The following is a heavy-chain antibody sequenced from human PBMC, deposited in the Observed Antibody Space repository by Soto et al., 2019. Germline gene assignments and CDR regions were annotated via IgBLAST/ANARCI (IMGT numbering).Heavy chain of an antibody. V-gene: IGHV1-18*04. CDR3: ARVRKSCSGGSCYDAFDI. CDR1: GYTFTNYY. D-gene: IGHD2-15*01. Sequence: ASVKVSCKASGYTFTNYYIRWVRQAPGQGLEWMGWISAYNGNTNYAQKLQGRVTMTTDTSTSTAYMELRSLRSDDTAVYYCARVRKSCSGGSCYDAFDIWGQGTMVTVSS. CDR2: ISAYNGNT. J-gene: IGHJ3*02.